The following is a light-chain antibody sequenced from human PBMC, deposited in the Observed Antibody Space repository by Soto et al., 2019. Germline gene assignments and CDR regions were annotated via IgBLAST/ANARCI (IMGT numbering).Light chain of an antibody. CDR2: GAS. V-gene: IGKV3-20*01. J-gene: IGKJ1*01. CDR3: QQYGSSPPRT. CDR1: QSVSNDF. Sequence: EIVLTQSPGILSLSPGERATLSCRAIQSVSNDFLAWYQQKPGQAPRLLIYGASTRATDVPDRFSGSGSGADFTLSISRLEPEDFAVYYCQQYGSSPPRTFGQGTKADNK.